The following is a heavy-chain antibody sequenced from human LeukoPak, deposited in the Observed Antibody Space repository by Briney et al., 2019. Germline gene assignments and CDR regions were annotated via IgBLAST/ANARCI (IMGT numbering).Heavy chain of an antibody. CDR2: ISGSGGST. D-gene: IGHD3-9*01. CDR3: AKDIGSTYYDILTGYYNY. J-gene: IGHJ4*02. V-gene: IGHV3-23*01. CDR1: GFAFSSYA. Sequence: GGSLRLSCAASGFAFSSYAMSWVRQAPGKGLEWASAISGSGGSTYYADSVKGRFTISRDNSKNTLYLQMNSLRAEDTAVYYCAKDIGSTYYDILTGYYNYWGQGTLVTVSS.